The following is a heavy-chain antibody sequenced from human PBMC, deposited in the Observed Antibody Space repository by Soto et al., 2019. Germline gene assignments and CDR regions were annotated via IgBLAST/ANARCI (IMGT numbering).Heavy chain of an antibody. CDR3: ARDRNYYFYYGFDV. J-gene: IGHJ6*02. CDR1: GFTFTCYW. Sequence: GGSLRLSCVASGFTFTCYWMSWVRQAPGKGPQWVANIKQDGTETYYVDSVKGRFTISRDNTKNSVYLQMNSLRAEDTAVYYCARDRNYYFYYGFDVWGRGTTVTVSS. CDR2: IKQDGTET. V-gene: IGHV3-7*03.